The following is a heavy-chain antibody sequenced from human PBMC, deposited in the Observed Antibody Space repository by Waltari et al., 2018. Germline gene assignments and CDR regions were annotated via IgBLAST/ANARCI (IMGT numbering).Heavy chain of an antibody. D-gene: IGHD1-1*01. CDR2: INHSGST. CDR3: ARGRTRYYGMDV. V-gene: IGHV4-34*01. J-gene: IGHJ6*02. CDR1: GGSFSGSY. Sequence: QVQLQQWGAGLLKPSETLSLTCAVYGGSFSGSYWSWIRQPPGKGLEWIGEINHSGSTNYNPSLKSRVTISVDTSKNQFSLKLSSVTAADTAVYYCARGRTRYYGMDVWGQGTTVTVSS.